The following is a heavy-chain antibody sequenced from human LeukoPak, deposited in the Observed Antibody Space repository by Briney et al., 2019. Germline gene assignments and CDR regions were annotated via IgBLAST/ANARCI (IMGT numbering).Heavy chain of an antibody. CDR3: ARGGVNYWNPRY. Sequence: GGSLRLSCVASGFTVSSYYMSWVRQAPGKGLEWVSLLYTGGTTYYAHSVEGRFTISRDDSKNTLYLQMNTLTAEDPAVYYCARGGVNYWNPRYWGQGTLVTVSS. V-gene: IGHV3-53*01. D-gene: IGHD1-1*01. J-gene: IGHJ4*02. CDR1: GFTVSSYY. CDR2: LYTGGTT.